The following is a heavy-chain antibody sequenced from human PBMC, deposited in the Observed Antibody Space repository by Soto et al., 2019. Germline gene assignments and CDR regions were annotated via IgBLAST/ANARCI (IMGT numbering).Heavy chain of an antibody. CDR1: GFTFSSYS. D-gene: IGHD2-2*01. CDR3: ARVEDIVVVPAAPSFDY. CDR2: ISSSSSYI. Sequence: EVQLVESGGGLVKPGGSLGLSYAASGFTFSSYSMNWVRQAPGKGLEWVSSISSSSSYIYYADSVKGRFTISRDNAKNSLYLQMNSLRAEDTAVYYCARVEDIVVVPAAPSFDYWGQGTLVTVSS. J-gene: IGHJ4*02. V-gene: IGHV3-21*01.